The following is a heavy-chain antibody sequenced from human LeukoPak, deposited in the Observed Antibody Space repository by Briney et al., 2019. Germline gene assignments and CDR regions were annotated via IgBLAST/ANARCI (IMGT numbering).Heavy chain of an antibody. D-gene: IGHD2-2*01. Sequence: GGSLRLSCAASGLTVSSNYMSWVRQAPGKGLEWVSVIYSGGSTYYADSVKGRFTISRDNSKNTLYLQMNSLRTEDTALYYCAKDILISRGNLVPAATDLFDYWGQGTLVTVSS. CDR2: IYSGGST. J-gene: IGHJ4*02. V-gene: IGHV3-53*05. CDR1: GLTVSSNY. CDR3: AKDILISRGNLVPAATDLFDY.